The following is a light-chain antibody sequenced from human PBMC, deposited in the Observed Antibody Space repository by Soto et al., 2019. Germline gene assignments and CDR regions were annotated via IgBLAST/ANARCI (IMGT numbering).Light chain of an antibody. V-gene: IGKV3-15*01. CDR1: QSVSSN. Sequence: EIVMTQSPATLSVSPGERATLSCRASQSVSSNLAWYQQKPGQAPRLLIYGASTRATGIPARFSGSGSGTEFTLTISSLQPEDFAVYYCQQYDTSPHTFGQGTKVDIK. CDR3: QQYDTSPHT. CDR2: GAS. J-gene: IGKJ1*01.